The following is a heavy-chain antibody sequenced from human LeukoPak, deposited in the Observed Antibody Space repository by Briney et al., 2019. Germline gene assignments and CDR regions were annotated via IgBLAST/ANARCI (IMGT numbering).Heavy chain of an antibody. Sequence: ASVKVSCKASGYTFTSYYMHWVRQAPGQGLEWMGIINPSGGSTSYAQKFQGRVTMTRDTSTSTVYMELSSLRSEDTAVYYCARDDRTKTKTRGSIDPWGQGTLVTVSS. CDR3: ARDDRTKTKTRGSIDP. CDR2: INPSGGST. J-gene: IGHJ5*02. CDR1: GYTFTSYY. D-gene: IGHD3-10*01. V-gene: IGHV1-46*01.